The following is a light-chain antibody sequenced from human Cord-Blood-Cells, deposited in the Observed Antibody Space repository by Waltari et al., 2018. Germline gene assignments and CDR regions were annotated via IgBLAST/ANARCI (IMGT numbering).Light chain of an antibody. CDR3: KESRQLPWT. J-gene: IGKJ1*01. Sequence: MTQTPLSLSVTPGQPASISCKSSQSLLHSDGKTYLYWYLQKPGQSPQLLIYEVSNRFCGVPDRFSGSGSRTDCTLKVSRVEAEDVGVYYCKESRQLPWTFGQGTKVGIK. V-gene: IGKV2D-29*02. CDR2: EVS. CDR1: QSLLHSDGKTY.